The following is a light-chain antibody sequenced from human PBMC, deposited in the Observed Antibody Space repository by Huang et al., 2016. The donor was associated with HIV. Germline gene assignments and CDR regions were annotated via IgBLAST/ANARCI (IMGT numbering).Light chain of an antibody. Sequence: DIQMTQSPTSLFASVGDRVTFTCLASQTMSSWLAWYQQKPGKAPKLLIYDASTLESGVPSRFSGSGSGTEFTLTISILQPDDVGTYYCQQYFISPYTFGQGTKLEIK. V-gene: IGKV1-5*01. CDR2: DAS. J-gene: IGKJ2*01. CDR3: QQYFISPYT. CDR1: QTMSSW.